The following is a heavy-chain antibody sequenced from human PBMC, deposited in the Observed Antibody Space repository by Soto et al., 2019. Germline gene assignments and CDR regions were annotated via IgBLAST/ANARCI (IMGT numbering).Heavy chain of an antibody. V-gene: IGHV3-33*01. J-gene: IGHJ3*02. CDR1: GFSIDTYG. D-gene: IGHD4-17*01. CDR3: SRYNDYDDYAHECDI. Sequence: QVRLVESGGGVAQPGTSLRLSCAASGFSIDTYGMHWVRQAPGKGLEWVAAIWYDGSKKYYVDSVKGRFTISRDNSKNEVSLQMNSLRVEDTARYFCSRYNDYDDYAHECDIWSQGTLVTVSS. CDR2: IWYDGSKK.